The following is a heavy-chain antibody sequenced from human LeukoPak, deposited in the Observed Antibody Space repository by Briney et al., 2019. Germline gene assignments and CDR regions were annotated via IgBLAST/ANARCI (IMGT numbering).Heavy chain of an antibody. V-gene: IGHV4-34*01. CDR1: GGSFSGYY. CDR3: ANQLRRHAFDI. CDR2: INHSGST. J-gene: IGHJ3*02. D-gene: IGHD2-2*01. Sequence: SETLSLTCAVYGGSFSGYYWSWIRQPPGKGLEWIGEINHSGSTNYNPSLKSRVTISLDTSKNQFSLKLSSVTAADTAVYYCANQLRRHAFDIWGQGTMVSVSS.